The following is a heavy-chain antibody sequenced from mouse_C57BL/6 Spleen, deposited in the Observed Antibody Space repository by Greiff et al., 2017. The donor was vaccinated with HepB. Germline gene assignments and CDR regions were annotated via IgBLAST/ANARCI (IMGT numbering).Heavy chain of an antibody. CDR3: AYYSNHGYFDV. Sequence: VQLQQPGAELVMPGASVKLSCKASGYTFTSYWMHWVKQRPGQGLEWIGEIDPSDSYTNYNQKFKGKSTLTVDKSSSTAYMQLSSLTSEDSAVYYCAYYSNHGYFDVWGTGTTVTVSS. V-gene: IGHV1-69*01. J-gene: IGHJ1*03. CDR2: IDPSDSYT. D-gene: IGHD2-5*01. CDR1: GYTFTSYW.